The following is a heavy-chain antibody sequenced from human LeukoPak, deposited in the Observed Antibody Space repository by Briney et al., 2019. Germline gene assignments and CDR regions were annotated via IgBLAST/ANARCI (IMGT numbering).Heavy chain of an antibody. D-gene: IGHD1-26*01. CDR2: ISGSAGST. CDR3: AKVGATKGMDV. Sequence: GGSLRLYCGASGLTFSSYAMTWVRQAPGKGLEWVSAISGSAGSTYYADSVKGRFTISRDNSKNTLYLQMNSLRAEDTAVYYCAKVGATKGMDVWGQGTTVTVSS. CDR1: GLTFSSYA. J-gene: IGHJ6*02. V-gene: IGHV3-23*01.